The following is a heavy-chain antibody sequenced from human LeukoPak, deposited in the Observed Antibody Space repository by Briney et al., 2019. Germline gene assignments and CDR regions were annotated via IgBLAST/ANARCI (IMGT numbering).Heavy chain of an antibody. J-gene: IGHJ4*02. D-gene: IGHD3-22*01. CDR2: ISGSGGST. Sequence: PSETLSLTCAVSGYSISSGYYWGWIRQPPGKGLEWVSAISGSGGSTYYADSVKGRFTISRDNSKNTLYLQMNSLRAEDTAVYYCAKSGYRDSSGYYYPLCPDYWGQGTLVTVSS. V-gene: IGHV3-23*01. CDR1: GYSISSGYY. CDR3: AKSGYRDSSGYYYPLCPDY.